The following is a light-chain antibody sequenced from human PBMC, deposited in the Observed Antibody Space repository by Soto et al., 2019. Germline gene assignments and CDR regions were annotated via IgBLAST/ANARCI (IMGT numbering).Light chain of an antibody. J-gene: IGKJ1*01. CDR1: QSSLYIYNNKNN. V-gene: IGKV4-1*01. CDR2: WAS. Sequence: DIVMTQSPDSLAVSLGERATSHCKSSQSSLYIYNNKNNLAWYQQRPGQPPKLLIYWASTRESGVPDRFSGSGSGTDFTLTISSLQAEDVAVYYCQQYYSTPWTFGQGTKVDIK. CDR3: QQYYSTPWT.